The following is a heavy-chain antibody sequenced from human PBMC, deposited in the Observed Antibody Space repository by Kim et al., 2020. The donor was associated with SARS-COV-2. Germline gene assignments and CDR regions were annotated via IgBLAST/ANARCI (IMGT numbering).Heavy chain of an antibody. CDR1: GFTFSSYE. Sequence: GGSLRLSCAASGFTFSSYEMNWVRQAPGKGLEWVSYISSSGSTIYYADSVKGRFTISRDNAKNSLYLQMNSLRAEDTAVYYCARDLPGVYGVIWGQGTMVTVSS. J-gene: IGHJ3*02. CDR3: ARDLPGVYGVI. V-gene: IGHV3-48*03. CDR2: ISSSGSTI. D-gene: IGHD2-8*01.